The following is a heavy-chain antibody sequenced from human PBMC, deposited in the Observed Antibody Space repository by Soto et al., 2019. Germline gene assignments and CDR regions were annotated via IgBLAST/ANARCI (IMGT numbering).Heavy chain of an antibody. Sequence: GGSLRLSCAASGFIFSSYGMSWVRQAPGTGLEWVSAISGSGGSTYYADSVKGRFTISRDNSKNTLYMQINSLRAEDPAVYYCAKEKISTSCCNWVDTWGKGTLVPV. D-gene: IGHD2-2*01. CDR1: GFIFSSYG. V-gene: IGHV3-23*01. CDR3: AKEKISTSCCNWVDT. CDR2: ISGSGGST. J-gene: IGHJ5*02.